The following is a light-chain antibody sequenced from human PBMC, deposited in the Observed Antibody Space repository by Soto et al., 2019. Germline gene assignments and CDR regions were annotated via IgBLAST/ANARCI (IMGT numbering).Light chain of an antibody. CDR2: DVS. CDR3: SSKTSSVTLV. J-gene: IGLJ2*01. Sequence: QSALTQPASVSGSPGQSITISCTGTSSDVGGYNYVSWYQHHPGKAPKLIIYDVSNRPSGVSNRFSGSKSGNTASLTISGLQAEHEADYYCSSKTSSVTLVFGGGTKRTVL. CDR1: SSDVGGYNY. V-gene: IGLV2-14*03.